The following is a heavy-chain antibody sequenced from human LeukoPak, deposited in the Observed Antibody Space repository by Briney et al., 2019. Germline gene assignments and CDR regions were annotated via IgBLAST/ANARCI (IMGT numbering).Heavy chain of an antibody. CDR2: IILIYGTA. Sequence: SVTVSCQASGGTCISYAISWVRPAPGQGLEWMGGIILIYGTANYAQKFQGRVTITADESTSTAYMEMSSLRSEDTAVYYCARDGQRITYSSGWIPRGYVRDYFDYWGQGTLVTVSS. J-gene: IGHJ4*02. CDR1: GGTCISYA. CDR3: ARDGQRITYSSGWIPRGYVRDYFDY. V-gene: IGHV1-69*13. D-gene: IGHD6-19*01.